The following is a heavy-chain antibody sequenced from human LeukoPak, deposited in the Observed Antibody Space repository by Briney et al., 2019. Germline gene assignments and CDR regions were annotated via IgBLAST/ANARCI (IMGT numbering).Heavy chain of an antibody. Sequence: ASVKVSCKASGYTFTSYGISWVRQAPGQGLEWMGGIIPIFGTANYAQKFQGRVTITADESTSTAYMELSSLRSEDTAVYYCASLLRSYYDILTGYYNGYYYYMDVWGKGTTVTISS. V-gene: IGHV1-69*13. CDR1: GYTFTSYG. D-gene: IGHD3-9*01. CDR3: ASLLRSYYDILTGYYNGYYYYMDV. CDR2: IIPIFGTA. J-gene: IGHJ6*03.